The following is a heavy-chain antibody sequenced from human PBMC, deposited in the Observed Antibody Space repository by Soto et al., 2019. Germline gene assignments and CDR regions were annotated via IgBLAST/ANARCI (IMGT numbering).Heavy chain of an antibody. CDR3: ASGTSYDAPTGFYTNYYMDV. Sequence: VQLVESGGGLVQPGGSLRLSCVTSGFSFSDSWMNWVRQPPGKGLEWIGGVCYSGSTCSRGTTYYNPSLKSRVTVSVQTSENQFSLNLNFVTAADTAVYYCASGTSYDAPTGFYTNYYMDVWGRGTTVTVSS. D-gene: IGHD3-3*01. CDR2: VCYSGST. CDR1: GFSFSDSW. J-gene: IGHJ6*03. V-gene: IGHV4-59*04.